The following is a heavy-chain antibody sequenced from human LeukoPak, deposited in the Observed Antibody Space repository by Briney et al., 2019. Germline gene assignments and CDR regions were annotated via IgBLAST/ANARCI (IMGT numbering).Heavy chain of an antibody. CDR3: ARARELGKYYFDY. V-gene: IGHV3-53*01. J-gene: IGHJ4*02. CDR1: GFTVSSNY. D-gene: IGHD7-27*01. CDR2: IYSGGST. Sequence: RGSLRFSCAASGFTVSSNYMSWVRQAPGKGLEWVSVIYSGGSTYYADSVKGRFTISRDNSKNTLYLQMNSLGAEDTAVYYCARARELGKYYFDYWGQGTLVTVSS.